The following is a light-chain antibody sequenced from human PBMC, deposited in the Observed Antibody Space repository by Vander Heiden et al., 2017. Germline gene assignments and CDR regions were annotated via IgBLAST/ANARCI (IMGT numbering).Light chain of an antibody. CDR2: AAS. CDR3: QQRYRNHRLIT. J-gene: IGKJ4*01. V-gene: IGKV1-39*01. Sequence: DIQMTQSPSSLSASVGDRVTITCRASQSISSYLNWYQQKPGKAPKLLIYAASSLQRGVKSRFSGSGDGTDVNLTISSRQPEDFETYYCQQRYRNHRLITFGGGTKVEIK. CDR1: QSISSY.